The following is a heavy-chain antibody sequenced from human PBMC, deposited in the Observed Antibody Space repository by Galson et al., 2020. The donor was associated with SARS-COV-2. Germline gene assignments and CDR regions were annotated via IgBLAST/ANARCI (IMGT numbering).Heavy chain of an antibody. CDR1: GFTFSSYW. CDR3: GRGDMGNDYFDY. J-gene: IGHJ4*02. CDR2: IYSEGSST. V-gene: IGHV3-74*01. Sequence: ALHGESLKIPCAASGFTFSSYWLHWVRQAPGKGLVWVSRIYSEGSSTSYADSEKGRFTISGDNAKNTLYLQMNSLSAEDTAVYYCGRGDMGNDYFDYWGQGTLVTVSS. D-gene: IGHD7-27*01.